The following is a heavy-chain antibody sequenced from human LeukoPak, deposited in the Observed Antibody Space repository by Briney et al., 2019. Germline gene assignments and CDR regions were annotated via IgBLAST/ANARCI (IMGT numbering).Heavy chain of an antibody. CDR3: ARGSVQLWLRDTYYYMDV. D-gene: IGHD5-18*01. V-gene: IGHV3-20*04. CDR1: GFTFDVYA. Sequence: GGSLRLSCAASGFTFDVYAMNWVRHVPGRGVEWGSGINWNGRITKYADSVKDRFTISRENTKNSLYLYMNNLGGEDTALYFCARGSVQLWLRDTYYYMDVWGKGTTVTVSS. CDR2: INWNGRIT. J-gene: IGHJ6*03.